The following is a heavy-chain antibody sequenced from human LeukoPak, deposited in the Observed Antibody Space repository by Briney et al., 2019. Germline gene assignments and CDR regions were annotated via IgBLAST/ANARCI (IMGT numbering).Heavy chain of an antibody. V-gene: IGHV1-69*04. CDR2: IIPILGIA. CDR3: ASHGPCSGGSPGSGNWFDP. Sequence: SVKVSCKASGGTFSSYAISWVRQAPGQGLEWMGRIIPILGIANYAQKFQGRVTITADKSTSTAYMELSSLRSEDTAVYYCASHGPCSGGSPGSGNWFDPWGQGTLVTVSS. CDR1: GGTFSSYA. J-gene: IGHJ5*02. D-gene: IGHD2-15*01.